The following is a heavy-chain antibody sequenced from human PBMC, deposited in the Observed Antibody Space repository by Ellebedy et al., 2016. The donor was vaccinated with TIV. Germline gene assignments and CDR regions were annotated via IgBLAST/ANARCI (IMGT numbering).Heavy chain of an antibody. D-gene: IGHD1-1*01. CDR1: GGSFSYY. J-gene: IGHJ4*02. CDR2: IHHSGSS. Sequence: MPSETLSLTCALYGGSFSYYWTWIRPPPGKGLEWIGEIHHSGSSFYNPSLRSRVTLSLDTSKNQFSLRLNSVTAADTAVYYCARARETTSCDYWGQGTLVTVSS. CDR3: ARARETTSCDY. V-gene: IGHV4-34*01.